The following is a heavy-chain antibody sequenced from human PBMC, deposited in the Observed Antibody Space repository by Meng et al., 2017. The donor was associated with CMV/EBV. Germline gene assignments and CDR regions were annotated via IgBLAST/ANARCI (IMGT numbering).Heavy chain of an antibody. Sequence: GGSLRLSCAASGFTFRRYDIHWVRQAPGKGLEWVAFIENDGTNKKSADSVKGRFIISRDNSKNTLYLQMNSLRAEDTAVYYCAKFLTDSPDDAFDIWGQGNPGHRLL. D-gene: IGHD3-9*01. CDR2: IENDGTNK. J-gene: IGHJ3*02. CDR1: GFTFRRYD. V-gene: IGHV3-30*02. CDR3: AKFLTDSPDDAFDI.